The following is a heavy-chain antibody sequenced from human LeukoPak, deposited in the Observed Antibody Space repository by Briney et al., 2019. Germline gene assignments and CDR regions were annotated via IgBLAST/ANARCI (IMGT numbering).Heavy chain of an antibody. CDR2: IYYSGST. D-gene: IGHD3-16*01. V-gene: IGHV4-39*07. J-gene: IGHJ4*02. Sequence: SETLSLTCTVSGGSISSSSYYWGWIRQPPGKGLEWIGSIYYSGSTNYNPSLKSRVTISVDTSKNQFSLKLNSLTTADTAVYYCTRGAGWLIDYWGQGTLVTVSS. CDR3: TRGAGWLIDY. CDR1: GGSISSSSYY.